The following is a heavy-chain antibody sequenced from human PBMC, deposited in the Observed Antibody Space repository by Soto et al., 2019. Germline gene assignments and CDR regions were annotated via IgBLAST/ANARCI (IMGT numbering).Heavy chain of an antibody. V-gene: IGHV3-33*01. CDR2: IWYDGSNK. CDR3: ARDGVLGGNYYYYGMDV. J-gene: IGHJ6*02. Sequence: QVQLVESGGGVVQPGRSLRLSCAASGFTFSSYGMHWVRQAPGKGLEWVAVIWYDGSNKYYADSVKGRFTISRDNSKNTLYLQMNSLRDEDTAVYYGARDGVLGGNYYYYGMDVWGQGTTVTVSS. D-gene: IGHD3-16*01. CDR1: GFTFSSYG.